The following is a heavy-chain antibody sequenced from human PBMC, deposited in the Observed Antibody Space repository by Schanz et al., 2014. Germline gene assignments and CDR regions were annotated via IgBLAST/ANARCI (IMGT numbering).Heavy chain of an antibody. CDR2: IIPIHGIV. CDR1: GGTFNSYT. Sequence: QVQLVQSGAEVKKPGSSMKVSCKASGGTFNSYTINWLRQAPGQGLEWMGRIIPIHGIVNYAQRFQDRVRITADKSTSTAYMELSTLTSDDTAVYYCARESVSRTRLFDPWGQGTLVAVSS. D-gene: IGHD3-3*01. J-gene: IGHJ5*02. CDR3: ARESVSRTRLFDP. V-gene: IGHV1-69*08.